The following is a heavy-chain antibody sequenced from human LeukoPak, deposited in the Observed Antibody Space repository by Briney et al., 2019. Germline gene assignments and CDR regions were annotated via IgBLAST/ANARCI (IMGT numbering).Heavy chain of an antibody. Sequence: GRSVRLSCAASGFTLSSYVMHWVRQAPGKGLEGVAVISYDGSKKYYADSVKGRFPISRDNSKNTLYLQMNSLRAEDTAVYYCAKEGCGGDCFDYWGQGTLVTVSS. V-gene: IGHV3-30*18. CDR3: AKEGCGGDCFDY. D-gene: IGHD2-21*01. CDR1: GFTLSSYV. CDR2: ISYDGSKK. J-gene: IGHJ4*02.